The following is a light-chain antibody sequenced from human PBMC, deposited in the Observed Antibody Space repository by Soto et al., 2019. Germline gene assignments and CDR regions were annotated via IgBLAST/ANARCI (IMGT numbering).Light chain of an antibody. V-gene: IGLV2-14*03. J-gene: IGLJ1*01. CDR3: SSYTNINTRACV. Sequence: QSALTQPASVSGSPGQSITISCTGTIGDIGSYNRVSWYQQHPGKAPKLIIYDVTDRPSGVSNRFSGSKSGNTASLTISGLQAEDEADYYCSSYTNINTRACVFGTGTKLTVL. CDR2: DVT. CDR1: IGDIGSYNR.